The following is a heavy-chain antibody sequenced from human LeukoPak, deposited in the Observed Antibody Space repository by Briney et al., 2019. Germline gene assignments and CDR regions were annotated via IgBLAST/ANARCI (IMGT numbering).Heavy chain of an antibody. V-gene: IGHV4-34*01. CDR2: INHSGST. D-gene: IGHD5-12*01. Sequence: SETLSLTCAVYGGSFSGYYWSWIRQPPGKGLEWIGEINHSGSTNYNPSLKSRVTISVDTSKNQFSLKLSSVTAADTAVYYCARGIEATMGLDWGQGTLVTVSS. J-gene: IGHJ4*02. CDR3: ARGIEATMGLD. CDR1: GGSFSGYY.